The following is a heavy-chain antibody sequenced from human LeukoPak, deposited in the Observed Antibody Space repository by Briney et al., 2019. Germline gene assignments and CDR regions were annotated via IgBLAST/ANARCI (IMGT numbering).Heavy chain of an antibody. J-gene: IGHJ6*02. Sequence: PRGSLRLSCAASGFTFSSYAMSWVRQAPGKGLEWVSAISGSGGSTYYADSVKGRFTISRDNSKNTLYLQMNSLRAEDTAVYYCAKVNHSNYVDGMDVWGQGTTVTVSS. CDR2: ISGSGGST. CDR3: AKVNHSNYVDGMDV. CDR1: GFTFSSYA. D-gene: IGHD4-11*01. V-gene: IGHV3-23*01.